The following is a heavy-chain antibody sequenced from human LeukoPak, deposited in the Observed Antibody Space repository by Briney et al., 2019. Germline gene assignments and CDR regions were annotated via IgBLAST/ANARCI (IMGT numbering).Heavy chain of an antibody. CDR2: IDPSDSYT. CDR1: GYSFTSYW. D-gene: IGHD3-10*01. J-gene: IGHJ4*02. V-gene: IGHV5-10-1*01. Sequence: GESLRISCKGSGYSFTSYWISWVRPMPGKGLEWMGRIDPSDSYTNYSPSFQGHVTISADKSISTAYLQWSSLKASDTAMYYCARYGSGSYYTDYWGQGTLVTVSS. CDR3: ARYGSGSYYTDY.